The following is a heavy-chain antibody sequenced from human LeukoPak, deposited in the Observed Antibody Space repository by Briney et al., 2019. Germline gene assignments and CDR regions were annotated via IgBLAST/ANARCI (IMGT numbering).Heavy chain of an antibody. Sequence: PGGSLRLSCAASGFTFSIYAMSWVRQAPGKGLEWASDISGSGDSSYYADSVKGRFTLSRDNSKNTLYLQMNSLRAEDTAIYFCAKGYCSGGSCPVNYFDYWGQGTLVTVSS. J-gene: IGHJ4*02. CDR2: ISGSGDSS. V-gene: IGHV3-23*01. CDR3: AKGYCSGGSCPVNYFDY. D-gene: IGHD2-15*01. CDR1: GFTFSIYA.